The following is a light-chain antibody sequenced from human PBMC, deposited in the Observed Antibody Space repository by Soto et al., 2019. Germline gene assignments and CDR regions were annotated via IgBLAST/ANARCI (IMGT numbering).Light chain of an antibody. Sequence: EIVLTQSPGTLSLSPGERATLSCRASQSVSSSHLAWYQHKPGQAPRLLIYAASSRATGIPARFSGSGSGTEFTLTISSLQSEDFAVYYCQQYNNWPPRTFGQGTKVDIK. CDR3: QQYNNWPPRT. CDR1: QSVSSSH. V-gene: IGKV3-15*01. CDR2: AAS. J-gene: IGKJ1*01.